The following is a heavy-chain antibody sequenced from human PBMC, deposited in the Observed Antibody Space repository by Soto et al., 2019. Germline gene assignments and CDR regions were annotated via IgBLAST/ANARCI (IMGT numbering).Heavy chain of an antibody. J-gene: IGHJ4*02. CDR3: VHKGGGDRILDY. Sequence: QITLKESGPALVKPTQTLTLTCTFSGFSLSTSGVGVGWIRQPPGEALEWLALIYWDDYKHFSPSLESRLTIPKDTPKNPGVLTMTNMGPLDTATYYCVHKGGGDRILDYWGQGTLVTVSS. CDR2: IYWDDYK. D-gene: IGHD3-16*01. CDR1: GFSLSTSGVG. V-gene: IGHV2-5*02.